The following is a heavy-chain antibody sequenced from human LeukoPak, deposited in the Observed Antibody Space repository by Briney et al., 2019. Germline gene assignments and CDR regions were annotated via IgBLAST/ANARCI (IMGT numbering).Heavy chain of an antibody. CDR3: VREITRATTYFDS. J-gene: IGHJ4*02. V-gene: IGHV1-69*13. D-gene: IGHD1-26*01. Sequence: ASVKVSCKASGGTFSSYAISWVRQAPGQGLEWMGGIIPIFGTANYAQKFQGRVTITADESTSTAYMELSSLRSEDTAVYYCVREITRATTYFDSWGQGTLVTVSS. CDR1: GGTFSSYA. CDR2: IIPIFGTA.